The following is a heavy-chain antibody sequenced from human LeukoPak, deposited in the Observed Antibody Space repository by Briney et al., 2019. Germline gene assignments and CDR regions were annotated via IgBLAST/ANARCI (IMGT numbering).Heavy chain of an antibody. CDR2: ISSSGSTI. Sequence: PGGSLRLSCAASGFTFSSYEMNWVRQAPGKGLEWVSYISSSGSTIYYADSVKGRFTISRDNAKNSLYLQMNSLRAEDTAVYYCAKDIKGYYDSSGYYQLPVFDPWGQGTLVTVSS. D-gene: IGHD3-22*01. V-gene: IGHV3-48*03. CDR1: GFTFSSYE. J-gene: IGHJ5*02. CDR3: AKDIKGYYDSSGYYQLPVFDP.